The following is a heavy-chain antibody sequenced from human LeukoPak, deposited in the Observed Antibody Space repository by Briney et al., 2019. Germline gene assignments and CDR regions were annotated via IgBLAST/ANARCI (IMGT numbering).Heavy chain of an antibody. CDR3: ARDHLIILGFGELLPTYYYYGMDV. J-gene: IGHJ6*02. CDR1: GYTFTSYG. Sequence: ASVKVSCKASGYTFTSYGISWVRQAPGQGLEWMGWISAYNGNTNYAQKLQGRVTMTTDTSTSTAYMELRSLRSDDTAVYYCARDHLIILGFGELLPTYYYYGMDVWGQGTTVTVSS. CDR2: ISAYNGNT. V-gene: IGHV1-18*01. D-gene: IGHD3-10*01.